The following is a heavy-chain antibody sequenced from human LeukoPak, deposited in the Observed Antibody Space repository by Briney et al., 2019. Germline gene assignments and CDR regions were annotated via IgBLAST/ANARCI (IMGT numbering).Heavy chain of an antibody. V-gene: IGHV5-51*01. CDR2: IYPGDSDT. D-gene: IGHD5-24*01. Sequence: GGSLKTSFQCSGYRFTSYWIGWVRPMPGKGLEGMGIIYPGDSDTRYSPSFQGQVTISANKSISTAYLQWSSLKASDTAMYYCGRGDGYNYPNFDYWGQGTLVTVSS. CDR1: GYRFTSYW. J-gene: IGHJ4*02. CDR3: GRGDGYNYPNFDY.